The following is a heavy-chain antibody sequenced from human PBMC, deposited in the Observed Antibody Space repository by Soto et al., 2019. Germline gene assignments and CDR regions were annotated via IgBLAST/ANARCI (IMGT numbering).Heavy chain of an antibody. D-gene: IGHD3-16*01. Sequence: GGSLRLSCAASGFTFSSYDMHWVRQATGKGPEWVSAIGTTGDTYYSASVKGLFAISREIANNYLYLQMNSLGAGDTSVYYCTKVRGDSWGQGTLVTVSS. CDR3: TKVRGDS. CDR1: GFTFSSYD. J-gene: IGHJ4*02. V-gene: IGHV3-13*01. CDR2: IGTTGDT.